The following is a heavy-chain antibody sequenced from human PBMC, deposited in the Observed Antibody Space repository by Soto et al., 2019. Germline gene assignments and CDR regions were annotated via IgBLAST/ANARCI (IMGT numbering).Heavy chain of an antibody. CDR3: DRGVLMFLRFLSPPGAFDI. D-gene: IGHD3-3*01. CDR2: IYHSGST. Sequence: SETLSLTCAASGGSISSGGYSWSWIRQPPGKGLEWIGYIYHSGSTYYNPSLKSRVTISVDRSKNQFSLKLSSVTAADTAVYYCDRGVLMFLRFLSPPGAFDIWGQGTMVTV. V-gene: IGHV4-30-2*01. CDR1: GGSISSGGYS. J-gene: IGHJ3*02.